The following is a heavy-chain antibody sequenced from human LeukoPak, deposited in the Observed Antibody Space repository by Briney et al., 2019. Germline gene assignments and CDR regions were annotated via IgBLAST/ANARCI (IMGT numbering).Heavy chain of an antibody. CDR2: IIPIFGTA. J-gene: IGHJ4*02. Sequence: ASVKVSCKASGGTFSNYAISWVRQAPGQVLEWMGGIIPIFGTANYAQKFQGRVTITADESTSTAYMELSSLRSEDTAVYYCARGRFGLLWFGELERWGQGTLVTVSS. D-gene: IGHD3-10*01. V-gene: IGHV1-69*01. CDR3: ARGRFGLLWFGELER. CDR1: GGTFSNYA.